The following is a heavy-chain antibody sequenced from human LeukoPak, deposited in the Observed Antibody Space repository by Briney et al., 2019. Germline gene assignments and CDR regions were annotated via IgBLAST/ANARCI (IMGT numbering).Heavy chain of an antibody. D-gene: IGHD6-6*01. CDR1: GYRFTSYW. Sequence: GESLKISCKGSGYRFTSYWMGWVRQMPGKGLEWMGIIYPGDSDTRYSPSFQGQVTISADKSISTAYLQWSSLKASDTAMYYCARSTSSSSLVSFDYWGQGTLVTVSS. J-gene: IGHJ4*02. CDR2: IYPGDSDT. V-gene: IGHV5-51*01. CDR3: ARSTSSSSLVSFDY.